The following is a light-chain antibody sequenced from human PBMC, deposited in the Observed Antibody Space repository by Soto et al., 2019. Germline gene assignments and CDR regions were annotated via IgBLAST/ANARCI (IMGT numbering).Light chain of an antibody. CDR2: GST. Sequence: EVVLTQSPGTLSLSPGERATLSCRASQSVSNNYLAWYQQKPGQSPKLLIFGSTDRATGIPDRFSGSGAGTDFTLTISRLEPEDFAVYYCHQSGSSPPYTFGQGTKLEIK. V-gene: IGKV3-20*01. J-gene: IGKJ2*01. CDR1: QSVSNNY. CDR3: HQSGSSPPYT.